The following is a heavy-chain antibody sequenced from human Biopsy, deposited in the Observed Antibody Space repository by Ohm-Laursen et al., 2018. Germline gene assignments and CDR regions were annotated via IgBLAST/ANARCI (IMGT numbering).Heavy chain of an antibody. CDR1: GGSISSDY. J-gene: IGHJ6*02. D-gene: IGHD2/OR15-2a*01. Sequence: GTLSLTCTVSGGSISSDYWSWIRQTPGKGLEWIGNIYYSGSTTYNPSLKSRVTISVDTSKNQFSLRLNSVTAADTAVYYCARATNSTGWPYYYFYGMDVWGQGTTVTVSS. CDR3: ARATNSTGWPYYYFYGMDV. CDR2: IYYSGST. V-gene: IGHV4-59*01.